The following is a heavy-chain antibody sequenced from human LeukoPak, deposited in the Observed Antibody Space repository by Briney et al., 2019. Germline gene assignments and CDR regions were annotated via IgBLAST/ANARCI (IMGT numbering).Heavy chain of an antibody. J-gene: IGHJ5*02. D-gene: IGHD5-18*01. Sequence: SETLSLTCTVSGGSISSSSYYWGWIRQPPGKGLEWIGSIYYSGSTYYNPSLKSRVTISVDTSKNQFSLKLSSVTAADTAVYYCAREGYSYVTFRFSAAAHQANNWFDPWGQGTLVTVSS. CDR1: GGSISSSSYY. V-gene: IGHV4-39*07. CDR3: AREGYSYVTFRFSAAAHQANNWFDP. CDR2: IYYSGST.